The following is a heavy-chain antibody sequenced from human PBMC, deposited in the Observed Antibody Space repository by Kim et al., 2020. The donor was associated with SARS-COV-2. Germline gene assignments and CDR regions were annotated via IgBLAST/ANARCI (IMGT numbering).Heavy chain of an antibody. Sequence: ASVKVSCKASGYTFTSYAMHWVRQAPGQRLEWMGWINAGNGNTKYSQKFQGRVTITRDTSASTGYMELSSLRSEDTAVYYCARAQCSGGSCLILDSWGQGTLVTVSS. CDR2: INAGNGNT. CDR3: ARAQCSGGSCLILDS. J-gene: IGHJ4*02. CDR1: GYTFTSYA. D-gene: IGHD2-15*01. V-gene: IGHV1-3*01.